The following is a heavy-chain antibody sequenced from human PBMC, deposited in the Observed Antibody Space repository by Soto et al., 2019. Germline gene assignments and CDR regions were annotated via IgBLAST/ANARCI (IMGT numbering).Heavy chain of an antibody. CDR3: VHSGDTTGRHSFHL. CDR2: LYWDDDT. J-gene: IGHJ3*01. D-gene: IGHD1-1*01. Sequence: QITLRESGPTLLRPTQTLTLTCTFSGFSFRTTGVGVGWVRRPPGRALEWLALLYWDDDTRYWTSLRSRLTIRKDPSKNEVVLILTNVDPVDTGTYYCVHSGDTTGRHSFHLWGQGTKVTVSP. V-gene: IGHV2-5*02. CDR1: GFSFRTTGVG.